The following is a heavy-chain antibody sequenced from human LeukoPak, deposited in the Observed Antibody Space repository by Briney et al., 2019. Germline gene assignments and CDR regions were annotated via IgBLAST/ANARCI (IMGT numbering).Heavy chain of an antibody. CDR1: GYSISIAYY. J-gene: IGHJ5*02. CDR2: IYHSGST. Sequence: SETLSLTCSVSGYSISIAYYWGWIRQPPGKGLEWIGNIYHSGSTYYNPSLKSRVTISVDTSKNHFSLKLSSVTAADTAVYYCARVVRVVPAATQYNWFDLWGQGTLVTVSS. CDR3: ARVVRVVPAATQYNWFDL. D-gene: IGHD2-2*01. V-gene: IGHV4-38-2*02.